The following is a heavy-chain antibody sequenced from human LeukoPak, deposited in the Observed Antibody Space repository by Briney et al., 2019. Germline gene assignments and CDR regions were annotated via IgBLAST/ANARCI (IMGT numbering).Heavy chain of an antibody. J-gene: IGHJ4*01. CDR2: VFSSGST. CDR3: AREYDY. V-gene: IGHV4-59*02. CDR1: AVSVSRHF. Sequence: SETLSLTCNFSAVSVSRHFWSWIRQTPEKGLEWLGYVFSSGSTNYNPSLKSRLTISLDASKHQFSLTLKSVTAADTAVYYCAREYDYWGLGTLVTVSS.